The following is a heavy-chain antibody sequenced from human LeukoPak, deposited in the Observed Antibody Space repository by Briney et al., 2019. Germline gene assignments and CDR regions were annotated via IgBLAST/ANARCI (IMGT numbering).Heavy chain of an antibody. CDR3: VTFTYDSSGYSFEVGDY. D-gene: IGHD3-22*01. J-gene: IGHJ4*02. CDR1: RCTLTELS. V-gene: IGHV1-24*01. CDR2: FDPEDGET. Sequence: ASVKVSCKVSRCTLTELSMHWVRQAPGKGLEWMGGFDPEDGETIYAQKFQGRVTMTEDTSTDTAYMELSSLRSEDTAVYYCVTFTYDSSGYSFEVGDYWGQGTLVTISS.